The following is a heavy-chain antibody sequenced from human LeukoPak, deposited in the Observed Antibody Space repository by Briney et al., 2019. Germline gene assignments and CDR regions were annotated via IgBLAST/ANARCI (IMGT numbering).Heavy chain of an antibody. Sequence: GGSLRLSCAASGFTFSSYGMHWVRQAPGKGLERVAFIRYDGGNKYYADSVKGRFTISRDNAKNSLYLQMNSLRAEDTALYYCARDGTYSSSWYVLEYYFDYWGQGTLVTVSS. J-gene: IGHJ4*02. D-gene: IGHD6-13*01. CDR1: GFTFSSYG. CDR2: IRYDGGNK. CDR3: ARDGTYSSSWYVLEYYFDY. V-gene: IGHV3-30*02.